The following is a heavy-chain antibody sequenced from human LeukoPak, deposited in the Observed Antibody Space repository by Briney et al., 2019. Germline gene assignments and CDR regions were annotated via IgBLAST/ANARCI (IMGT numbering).Heavy chain of an antibody. CDR3: ARDARDSVSLRYYFDY. J-gene: IGHJ4*02. V-gene: IGHV3-7*01. CDR2: IKQDGSEK. CDR1: GFTFSSNW. Sequence: GGSLRLSCAASGFTFSSNWMSWVRQGPGQGREWVANIKQDGSEKYYVDSVKGRFTISRDNAKNSLYLQMISLRAEDTAVYYCARDARDSVSLRYYFDYWGQGTLVTVSS. D-gene: IGHD5-18*01.